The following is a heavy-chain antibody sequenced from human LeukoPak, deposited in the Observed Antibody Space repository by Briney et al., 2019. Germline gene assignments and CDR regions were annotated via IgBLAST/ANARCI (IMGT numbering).Heavy chain of an antibody. D-gene: IGHD3-10*01. CDR3: LRDWYGSGSYWQIRESYFDY. CDR2: IKSKTDGGTT. J-gene: IGHJ4*02. Sequence: GGSLRLSCAASGFTFSNAWMSWVRQAPGKGLEWVGRIKSKTDGGTTDYAAPVKGRFTISRDDSKNTLYLQMTSLKTEDTAVYYCLRDWYGSGSYWQIRESYFDYWGQGTLVTVPS. V-gene: IGHV3-15*01. CDR1: GFTFSNAW.